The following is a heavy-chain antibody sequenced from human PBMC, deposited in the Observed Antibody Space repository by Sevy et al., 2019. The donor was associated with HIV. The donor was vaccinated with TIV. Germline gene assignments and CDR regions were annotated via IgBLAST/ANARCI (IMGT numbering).Heavy chain of an antibody. CDR3: AGGIAALPGYYYGMDV. CDR2: IIYDGSNK. J-gene: IGHJ6*02. V-gene: IGHV3-30*04. Sequence: GGSLRLSCTASGFTFSTYGLHWVRQAPGKGLEWVAVIIYDGSNKYYGDSVKGRFTISRDNSKNTLYLQMTSLRGEDPAIYYCAGGIAALPGYYYGMDVWGQGTTVTVSS. D-gene: IGHD6-6*01. CDR1: GFTFSTYG.